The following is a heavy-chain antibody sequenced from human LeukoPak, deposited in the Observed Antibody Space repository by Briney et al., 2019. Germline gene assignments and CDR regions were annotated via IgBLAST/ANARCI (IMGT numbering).Heavy chain of an antibody. CDR3: AKDARRTSGWYFFDY. J-gene: IGHJ4*02. D-gene: IGHD6-19*01. CDR2: ISDSGGIT. Sequence: GGSLRLSCAASGFAFSSQAMGWVRQAPGKGLEWVSVISDSGGITYYADSVKGRFTISRDNSKNTLFLQMNSPRAEDTAVYFCAKDARRTSGWYFFDYWGQGTLVTVSS. CDR1: GFAFSSQA. V-gene: IGHV3-23*01.